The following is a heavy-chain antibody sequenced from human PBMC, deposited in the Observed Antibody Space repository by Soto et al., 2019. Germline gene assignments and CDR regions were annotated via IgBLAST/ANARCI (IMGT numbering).Heavy chain of an antibody. CDR3: ARDPPFSGILRGTPLMDV. D-gene: IGHD4-17*01. CDR2: ISAYNGYT. CDR1: GYSFTTHG. J-gene: IGHJ6*02. Sequence: ASVKVSFKASGYSFTTHGISWLRRAPGHGLEWMGWISAYNGYTHYVQRFQGRLTMTTDTSTSTAYMELRSLTSDDTAVYYCARDPPFSGILRGTPLMDVWGQGTTVTVSS. V-gene: IGHV1-18*04.